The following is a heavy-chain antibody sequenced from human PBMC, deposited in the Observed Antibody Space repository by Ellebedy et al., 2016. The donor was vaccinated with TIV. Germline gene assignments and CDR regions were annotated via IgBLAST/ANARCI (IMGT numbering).Heavy chain of an antibody. CDR2: ISSSSSTI. J-gene: IGHJ3*02. D-gene: IGHD6-13*01. CDR1: GFTFSRYS. V-gene: IGHV3-48*01. Sequence: GGSLRLXXAASGFTFSRYSMNWVRQAPGKGLEWVSYISSSSSTIYYADSVKGRFTISRDKAENSLYLQMNSLRAEDTAVYYCAAAAGAGDDAFDIWGQGTMVTVSS. CDR3: AAAAGAGDDAFDI.